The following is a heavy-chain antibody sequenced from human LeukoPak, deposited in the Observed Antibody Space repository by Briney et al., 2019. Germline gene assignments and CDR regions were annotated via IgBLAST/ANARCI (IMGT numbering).Heavy chain of an antibody. CDR1: GGSFSGYY. J-gene: IGHJ5*02. CDR3: AGLGEFYENWFDP. D-gene: IGHD3-10*01. Sequence: KPSETLSLTCAVYGGSFSGYYWSWIRQPPGKGLEWIGEINHSGSTNYNPSLKSRVTISVDTSKNQFSLKLSSVTAADTAVYYCAGLGEFYENWFDPWGQGTLVTVSS. CDR2: INHSGST. V-gene: IGHV4-34*01.